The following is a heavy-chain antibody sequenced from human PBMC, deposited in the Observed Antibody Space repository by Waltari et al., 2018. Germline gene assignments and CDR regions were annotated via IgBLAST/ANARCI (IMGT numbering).Heavy chain of an antibody. CDR2: IIPMFGTA. Sequence: QVQLVQSGAEVKKPGSSVKVSCKASGGTFSSYAISWVRQATGHGREWRGKIIPMFGTANYSQKFQGRVTITADKSTSTAYMELRSLRSEDTAVYYCARENTNYYDSSSPIVYWGQGTLVTVS. CDR3: ARENTNYYDSSSPIVY. D-gene: IGHD3-22*01. CDR1: GGTFSSYA. J-gene: IGHJ4*02. V-gene: IGHV1-69*08.